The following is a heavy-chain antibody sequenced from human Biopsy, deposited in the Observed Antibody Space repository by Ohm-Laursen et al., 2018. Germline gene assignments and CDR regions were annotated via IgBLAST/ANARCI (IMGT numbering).Heavy chain of an antibody. V-gene: IGHV1-2*02. J-gene: IGHJ5*02. CDR2: INPATGET. CDR3: AKPSGGVSTIGFDP. Sequence: ASVKVSCKASGYTFNAYYIHWMRQAPGQGLEWMGWINPATGETRYAQRFQGRVTMTRDTSVTTACMQLSSLTSDDTALYYCAKPSGGVSTIGFDPWGQGTQVIVSS. D-gene: IGHD3-16*01. CDR1: GYTFNAYY.